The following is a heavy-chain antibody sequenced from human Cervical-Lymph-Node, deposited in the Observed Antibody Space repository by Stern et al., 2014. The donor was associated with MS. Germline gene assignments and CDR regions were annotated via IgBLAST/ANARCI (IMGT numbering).Heavy chain of an antibody. J-gene: IGHJ4*02. CDR3: AREATRIVVGIDY. D-gene: IGHD3-22*01. CDR1: GYIFTAFF. CDR2: LNPNSDDP. Sequence: QVQLVQSGTKMQKPGASVKVSCKASGYIFTAFFIHWVRQVPGQGLEWMGRLNPNSDDPTYAQNFQDRFPLTRDTSIGTAYLELSRLTSADTAVYYCAREATRIVVGIDYWGQGTQVTVSS. V-gene: IGHV1-2*06.